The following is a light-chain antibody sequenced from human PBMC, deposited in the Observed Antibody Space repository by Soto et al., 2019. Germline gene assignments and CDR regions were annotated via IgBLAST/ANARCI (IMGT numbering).Light chain of an antibody. CDR3: QQYGNSIT. CDR2: AAS. J-gene: IGKJ4*01. CDR1: QSVSSSY. V-gene: IGKV3-20*01. Sequence: EIVLTQSPGTLSLSPGERATLSCRASQSVSSSYLAWYQQKPGQAPRLLIYAASRRATGIPDRFSGSGSGTDFSLTISRLEPEDCAVYYCQQYGNSITFGGGTKVDIK.